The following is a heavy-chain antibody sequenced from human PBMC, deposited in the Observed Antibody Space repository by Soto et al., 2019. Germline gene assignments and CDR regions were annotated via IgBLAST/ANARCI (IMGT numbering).Heavy chain of an antibody. CDR3: ARGGAYYDFWYFDY. J-gene: IGHJ4*02. Sequence: SVKVSCKASGGIFSSYAISWVRQAPGQGLEWMGGIIPIFGTANYAQKFQGRVTVTADKSTSTAYMELSSLRSEDTAVYYCARGGAYYDFWYFDYWGQGTLVTVSS. CDR1: GGIFSSYA. D-gene: IGHD3-3*01. CDR2: IIPIFGTA. V-gene: IGHV1-69*06.